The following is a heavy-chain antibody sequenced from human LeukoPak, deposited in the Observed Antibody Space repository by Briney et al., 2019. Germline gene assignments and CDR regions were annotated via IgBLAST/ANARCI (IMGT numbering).Heavy chain of an antibody. CDR1: GFTFSSYA. J-gene: IGHJ5*02. CDR2: ISGSGGST. CDR3: AKAPNAYYYDSSGRWFDP. V-gene: IGHV3-23*01. Sequence: GGSLRLSCAASGFTFSSYAMSWVRQAPGKGLEWVSAISGSGGSTYYADSVKGRFTISRDNSKNTLYLQMNSLRAEDTAVYYCAKAPNAYYYDSSGRWFDPWGQGTLVTVSS. D-gene: IGHD3-22*01.